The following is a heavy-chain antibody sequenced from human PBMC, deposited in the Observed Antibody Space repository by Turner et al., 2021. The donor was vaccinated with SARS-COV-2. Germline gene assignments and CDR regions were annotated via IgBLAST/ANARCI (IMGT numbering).Heavy chain of an antibody. CDR3: ARELTNNGFDP. V-gene: IGHV4-59*01. D-gene: IGHD3-10*01. CDR2: IYYRGST. CDR1: GASISSYY. J-gene: IGHJ5*02. Sequence: QVLLQASGPGLVKPSETLSLTCTVSGASISSYYWAWIRQPPGKRLEWIGYIYYRGSTNYNPSLKSRVTISVDTSKSQFSLKLTSVTAADTAVYFCARELTNNGFDPWGQGTLVTVSS.